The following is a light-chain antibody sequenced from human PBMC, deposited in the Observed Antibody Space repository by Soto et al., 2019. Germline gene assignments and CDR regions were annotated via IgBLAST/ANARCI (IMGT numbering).Light chain of an antibody. J-gene: IGKJ1*01. V-gene: IGKV1-6*01. CDR1: QGIGND. Sequence: AIQMTQSPSSLSASVGDRVTITCRASQGIGNDLGWYQEKPGKAPNLLIYAASNLQSGVPSRCSGSVSGTDFTLTISSLQPEDFATYYCLQDYNYPWTFGQGTKVEIK. CDR2: AAS. CDR3: LQDYNYPWT.